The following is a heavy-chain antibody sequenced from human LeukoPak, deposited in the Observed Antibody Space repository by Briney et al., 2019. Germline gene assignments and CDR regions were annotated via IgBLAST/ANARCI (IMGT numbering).Heavy chain of an antibody. D-gene: IGHD6-13*01. Sequence: PGGSLRLSCAASGFTFSSYAMHWVRQAPGKGLEWVAVISYDGSNKYYADSVKGRFTISRDNSKNTLYLQMNSLRAEDTAVYYCARQPGYSSSFPKYYYGMDVWGQGTTVTVSS. V-gene: IGHV3-30-3*01. J-gene: IGHJ6*02. CDR1: GFTFSSYA. CDR3: ARQPGYSSSFPKYYYGMDV. CDR2: ISYDGSNK.